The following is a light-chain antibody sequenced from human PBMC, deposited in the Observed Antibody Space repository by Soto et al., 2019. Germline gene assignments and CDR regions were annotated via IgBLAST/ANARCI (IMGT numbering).Light chain of an antibody. CDR3: QQYYTPPLT. V-gene: IGKV4-1*01. CDR2: WAS. CDR1: QSVLYNSNNKNY. Sequence: DIVMTQPPDSLAVSLGEMATINCKSSQSVLYNSNNKNYLAWYQQKPGQPPKLLIYWASARESGVPDRFSGSGSGTDFALSISSLQAEDVAVYFCQQYYTPPLTFGQGTKVEIK. J-gene: IGKJ1*01.